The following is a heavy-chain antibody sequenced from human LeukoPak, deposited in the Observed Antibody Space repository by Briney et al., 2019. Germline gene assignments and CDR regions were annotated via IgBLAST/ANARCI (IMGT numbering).Heavy chain of an antibody. CDR3: ARDGAVTNGRYFDY. D-gene: IGHD4-17*01. CDR1: RFTFSRYS. V-gene: IGHV3-21*01. J-gene: IGHJ4*02. Sequence: PGGSLRLSCAASRFTFSRYSMNWVRQVPGKGLEWVSSISSSSAYTYYADSVKGRFTISRDNAKNSLYLQMNSLRAEDTAVYYCARDGAVTNGRYFDYWGQGTLVTVSS. CDR2: ISSSSAYT.